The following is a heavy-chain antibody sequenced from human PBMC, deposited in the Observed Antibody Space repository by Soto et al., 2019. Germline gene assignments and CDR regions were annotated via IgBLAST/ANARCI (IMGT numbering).Heavy chain of an antibody. Sequence: ESGATPGNPARTLTLACTFSGFSLSTSGVGVGWIRQPPGKALEWLALIYWDDDKRYSPSLKSRLTITKDTSKNQVVLTMTNMDPVDTATYYCAHQIVQPPTIFGPKHSAFDYWGQGTLVTVSS. D-gene: IGHD3-3*01. CDR3: AHQIVQPPTIFGPKHSAFDY. CDR2: IYWDDDK. J-gene: IGHJ4*02. CDR1: GFSLSTSGVG. V-gene: IGHV2-5*02.